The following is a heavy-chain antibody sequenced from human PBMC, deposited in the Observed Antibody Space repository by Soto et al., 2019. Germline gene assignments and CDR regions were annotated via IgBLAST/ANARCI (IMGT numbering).Heavy chain of an antibody. Sequence: QVQLVQSWAEVKKPGASVKVSCKASGYTFTNYAIHWVRQAPGQSLEWMGWVDTGNGNTKYSQKFQDRVTITRDTYANTADMELSSLTSEDTAVYYCARDAKWDPRGVEAQQDDYFDYWGQGTLVTVSS. CDR3: ARDAKWDPRGVEAQQDDYFDY. CDR2: VDTGNGNT. CDR1: GYTFTNYA. V-gene: IGHV1-3*04. D-gene: IGHD1-26*01. J-gene: IGHJ4*02.